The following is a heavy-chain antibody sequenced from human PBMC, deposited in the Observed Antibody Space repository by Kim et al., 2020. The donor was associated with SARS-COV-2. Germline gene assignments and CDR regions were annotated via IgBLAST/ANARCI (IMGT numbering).Heavy chain of an antibody. J-gene: IGHJ4*02. D-gene: IGHD3-22*01. V-gene: IGHV3-23*01. CDR3: AKEINNSCYSPGDY. Sequence: ADSVKGRFFISRDNSKTTLYLQRHSLRAEDTAIYYCAKEINNSCYSPGDYWGQGTLVTVSS.